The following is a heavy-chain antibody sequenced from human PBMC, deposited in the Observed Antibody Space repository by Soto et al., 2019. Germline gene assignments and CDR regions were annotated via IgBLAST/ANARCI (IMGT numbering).Heavy chain of an antibody. D-gene: IGHD3-22*01. J-gene: IGHJ4*02. V-gene: IGHV4-59*01. Sequence: SETLSLTCTVSGGSISSYYWSWIRQPPGKGLEWIGYIYYSGSTNYNPSLKSRVTISVDTSKNQFSLKLSSVTAADTAVYYCARGVYYDSSGYYYVVYFDYWGQGTLVTVSS. CDR2: IYYSGST. CDR3: ARGVYYDSSGYYYVVYFDY. CDR1: GGSISSYY.